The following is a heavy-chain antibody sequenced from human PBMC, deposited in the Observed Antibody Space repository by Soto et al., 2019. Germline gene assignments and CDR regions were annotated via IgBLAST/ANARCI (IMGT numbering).Heavy chain of an antibody. Sequence: QVQLVESGGGVVQPGRSLRLSCAASGFIFSSYGMHWVRQAPGKGLEWVATLWHDGSNECYAESMKGRFTISRENPRNNLYLQMNSLRSEDTAVYYCAREMGYGDSGLDVWGQGTTVTVSS. D-gene: IGHD4-17*01. CDR1: GFIFSSYG. J-gene: IGHJ6*02. CDR2: LWHDGSNE. CDR3: AREMGYGDSGLDV. V-gene: IGHV3-33*01.